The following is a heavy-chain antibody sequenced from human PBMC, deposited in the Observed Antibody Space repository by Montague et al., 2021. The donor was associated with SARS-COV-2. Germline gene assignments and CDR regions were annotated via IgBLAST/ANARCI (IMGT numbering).Heavy chain of an antibody. D-gene: IGHD3-9*01. CDR2: IYYSGST. CDR3: ARDSRTDFDWLFPDSGSYYYVMDV. CDR1: GGSISSYS. J-gene: IGHJ6*04. V-gene: IGHV4-59*01. Sequence: SETLSLTCTVSGGSISSYSWSWIRQPPGKGLECIGYIYYSGSTNYNPSLKSRVTISVDTSKNQFSLKLSSVTAADTAVYYCARDSRTDFDWLFPDSGSYYYVMDVWGKGTTVTVSS.